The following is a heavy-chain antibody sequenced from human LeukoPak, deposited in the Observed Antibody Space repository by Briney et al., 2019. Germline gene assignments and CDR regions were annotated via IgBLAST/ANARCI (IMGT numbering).Heavy chain of an antibody. CDR3: AKDRVYYYDSSGSLFDY. D-gene: IGHD3-22*01. CDR1: GFTFSNYA. CDR2: ISGGGGST. Sequence: GGSLRLSCAASGFTFSNYAMSWVRQAPGKGLEWVSGISGGGGSTYYADSVKGRFTISRDNSKNTLYLQMNSLRAEDTAVYYCAKDRVYYYDSSGSLFDYWGQGTLVTVSS. V-gene: IGHV3-23*01. J-gene: IGHJ4*02.